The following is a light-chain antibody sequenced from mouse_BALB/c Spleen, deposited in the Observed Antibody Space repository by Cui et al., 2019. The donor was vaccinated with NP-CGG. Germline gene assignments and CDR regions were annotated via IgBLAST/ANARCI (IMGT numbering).Light chain of an antibody. CDR2: SGS. J-gene: IGKJ2*01. V-gene: IGKV16-104*01. Sequence: DAQITQSPSYLAPFPGETITINCRASNSISKYLAWYQEKPGKTNKLLIYSGSTLQSGIPSRFSGSGSGTDFTLTISSLEPEDFAMYYCQQHNEYPYTFGGGTKLEIK. CDR3: QQHNEYPYT. CDR1: NSISKY.